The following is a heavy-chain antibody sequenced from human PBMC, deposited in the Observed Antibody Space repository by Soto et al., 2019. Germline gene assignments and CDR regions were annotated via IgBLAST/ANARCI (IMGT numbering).Heavy chain of an antibody. Sequence: QVQLQESGPGLVKPSETLSLTCSVSGDSISSHYWSWIRQPPGKGLEWIGYISYSGSTNYNPSLMSRVTIFVHTSKNRSSLKLSSVTAADTAVYYCARWWSGSRQGFDPWGQGTLVTVSS. D-gene: IGHD3-3*01. CDR2: ISYSGST. CDR3: ARWWSGSRQGFDP. V-gene: IGHV4-59*11. CDR1: GDSISSHY. J-gene: IGHJ5*02.